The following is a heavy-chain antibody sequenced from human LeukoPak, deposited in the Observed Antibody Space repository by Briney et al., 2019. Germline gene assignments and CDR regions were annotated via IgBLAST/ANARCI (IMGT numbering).Heavy chain of an antibody. V-gene: IGHV3-21*01. CDR3: ARDKLIAAAVDY. CDR2: ISSSSSYI. Sequence: PGGSLRLSCAASGFTFSSYSMNWVRQAPGKGLEWVSSISSSSSYIYYADSVKGRFTISRDNAKNPLYLQMNSLRAEDTAVYYCARDKLIAAAVDYWGQGTLVTVSS. J-gene: IGHJ4*02. CDR1: GFTFSSYS. D-gene: IGHD6-13*01.